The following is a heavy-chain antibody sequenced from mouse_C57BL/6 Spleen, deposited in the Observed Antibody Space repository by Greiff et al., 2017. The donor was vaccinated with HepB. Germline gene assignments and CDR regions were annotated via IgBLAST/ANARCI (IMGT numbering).Heavy chain of an antibody. Sequence: QVQLQQPGAELVKPGASVKMSCKASGYNFTSYWITWVKQRPGQGLEWIGDIYPGSGSTKYNAKFKSKATLTVDTSSSTAYMQLSSLTSEDSAVYTAAKGSRAYYSSDYWGQGTTLTVSS. J-gene: IGHJ2*01. D-gene: IGHD2-12*01. CDR3: AKGSRAYYSSDY. CDR1: GYNFTSYW. CDR2: IYPGSGST. V-gene: IGHV1-55*01.